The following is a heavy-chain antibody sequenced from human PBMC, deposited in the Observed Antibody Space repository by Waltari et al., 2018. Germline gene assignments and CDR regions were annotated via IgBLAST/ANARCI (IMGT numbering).Heavy chain of an antibody. Sequence: QLQLQESGPGLVKPSETLSLPCTVSGGTISHNTYYWGWIRQPPGQGLEYIESVFHSGTTNYNASLKSRVTISVDTSKNQCSMKLASVTAADTAVYYCARLEYYYDISGDVFDPWGQGTLVTVSS. V-gene: IGHV4-39*01. CDR3: ARLEYYYDISGDVFDP. J-gene: IGHJ5*02. D-gene: IGHD3-22*01. CDR1: GGTISHNTYY. CDR2: VFHSGTT.